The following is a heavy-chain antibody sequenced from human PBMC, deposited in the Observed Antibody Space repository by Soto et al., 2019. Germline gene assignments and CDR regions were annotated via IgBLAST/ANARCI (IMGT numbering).Heavy chain of an antibody. Sequence: SETLSLTCAVYGGSFSGYYWSWIRQPPGKGLEWIGEINHSGSTNYNPSLKSRVTISVDTSKNQFSLKLSSVTAADTAVYYCARGQWLAQGDYWGQGTLVTVSS. V-gene: IGHV4-34*01. CDR3: ARGQWLAQGDY. J-gene: IGHJ4*02. CDR1: GGSFSGYY. CDR2: INHSGST. D-gene: IGHD6-19*01.